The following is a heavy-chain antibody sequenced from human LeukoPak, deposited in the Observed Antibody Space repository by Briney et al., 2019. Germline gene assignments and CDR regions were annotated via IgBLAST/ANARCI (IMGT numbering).Heavy chain of an antibody. J-gene: IGHJ4*02. V-gene: IGHV3-23*01. CDR2: ISGSGGST. CDR3: AKDGGNPAFFDY. D-gene: IGHD4-23*01. Sequence: PGGSLRLSCAASGFTFSSYAMSWVRQAPGKGLEWVPVISGSGGSTYYADSVKGRFTISRDNSKNTLYLQMSSLRAEDTAVYYCAKDGGNPAFFDYWGQGTLVTVSS. CDR1: GFTFSSYA.